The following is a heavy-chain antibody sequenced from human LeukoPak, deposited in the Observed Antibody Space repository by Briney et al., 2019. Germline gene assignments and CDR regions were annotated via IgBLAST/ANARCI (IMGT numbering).Heavy chain of an antibody. J-gene: IGHJ3*02. CDR3: AREVGINAFDI. V-gene: IGHV1-2*02. CDR2: ISPKTGDT. CDR1: GYTFTGNH. Sequence: ASVKVSCKASGYTFTGNHMYWVRQAPGQGLECMGWISPKTGDTHYAQNFQGRATMTRDTSISTAYMELSRLTSDDTAVYYCAREVGINAFDIWGKGTMVTVSS. D-gene: IGHD3-10*01.